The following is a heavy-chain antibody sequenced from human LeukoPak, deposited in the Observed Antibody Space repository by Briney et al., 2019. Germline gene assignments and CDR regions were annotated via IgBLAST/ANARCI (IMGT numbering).Heavy chain of an antibody. Sequence: ASVKVSCKTSGYTFTSYGISWVRQAPGQGLEWMGWISAYNGNTKYAQKLQGRVTMTRDMSTSTVYMELSSLRSEDTAVYYCARGGSVGYFQHWGQGTLVTVSS. V-gene: IGHV1-18*01. J-gene: IGHJ1*01. CDR1: GYTFTSYG. CDR3: ARGGSVGYFQH. D-gene: IGHD4-23*01. CDR2: ISAYNGNT.